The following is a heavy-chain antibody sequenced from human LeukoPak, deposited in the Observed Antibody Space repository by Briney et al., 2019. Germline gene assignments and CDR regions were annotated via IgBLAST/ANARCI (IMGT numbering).Heavy chain of an antibody. CDR2: IYSGGST. CDR1: GFTVSSNY. J-gene: IGHJ4*02. Sequence: QPGGSLRLSCAASGFTVSSNYMSWVRQAPGKGLEWVSVIYSGGSTYYADSVKGRFTISRDNSKNTLYLQMNSLRAEDTAVYYCARYVVVPAGNFDYWGQGTLVTVSS. V-gene: IGHV3-53*01. CDR3: ARYVVVPAGNFDY. D-gene: IGHD2-2*01.